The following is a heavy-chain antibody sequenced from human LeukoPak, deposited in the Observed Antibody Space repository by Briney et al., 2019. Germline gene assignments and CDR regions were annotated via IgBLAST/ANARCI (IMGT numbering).Heavy chain of an antibody. V-gene: IGHV1-46*01. Sequence: ASVKVSCKASRYTFTSYYMHWVRQAPGQGLEWMGIINPSGGSTSYAQKFQGRVTMTRDTSTSTVYMELSSLRSEDTAVYYCARDRGLWYPSDYWGQGTLVTVSS. D-gene: IGHD3-10*01. CDR1: RYTFTSYY. CDR3: ARDRGLWYPSDY. J-gene: IGHJ4*02. CDR2: INPSGGST.